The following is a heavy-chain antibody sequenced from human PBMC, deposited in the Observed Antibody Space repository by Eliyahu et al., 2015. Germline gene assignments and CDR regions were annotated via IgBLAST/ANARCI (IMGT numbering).Heavy chain of an antibody. CDR1: GFXFXSYG. Sequence: QVQLVESGGGVVQPGGSLRLSCAASGFXFXSYGMHWGPPAPGKGRGWVAFIRYDGSNKYYADSVKGRFTISRDNSKNTLYLQMNSLRAEDTAVYYCAKDQYSSSSSAFDYWGQGTLVTVSS. V-gene: IGHV3-30*02. J-gene: IGHJ4*02. D-gene: IGHD6-13*01. CDR2: IRYDGSNK. CDR3: AKDQYSSSSSAFDY.